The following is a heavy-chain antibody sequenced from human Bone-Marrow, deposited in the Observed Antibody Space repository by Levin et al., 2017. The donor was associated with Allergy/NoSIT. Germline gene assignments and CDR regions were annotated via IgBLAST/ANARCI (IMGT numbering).Heavy chain of an antibody. V-gene: IGHV3-23*01. Sequence: GESLKISCAASGFIFSSSAMSWVRQAPGKGLEWVSSISCSDDSTYYPNSVKGRLTIPRDNSKNTIYLQMNSLRAADTAVYYCAKVRRGLDAFDIWGQGTMVTVSS. CDR2: ISCSDDST. D-gene: IGHD3/OR15-3a*01. CDR1: GFIFSSSA. CDR3: AKVRRGLDAFDI. J-gene: IGHJ3*02.